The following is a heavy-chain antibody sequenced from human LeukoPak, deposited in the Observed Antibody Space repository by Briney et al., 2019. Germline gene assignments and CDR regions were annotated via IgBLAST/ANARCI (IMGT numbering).Heavy chain of an antibody. D-gene: IGHD1-20*01. CDR1: GGSISSYY. V-gene: IGHV4-59*08. CDR3: ARRITGTTSDSFDY. Sequence: SETLSLTCTVSGGSISSYYWSWIRQPPGKGLEWIGYIYYSGGTNYNPSLKSRVTTSVDTSKNQFSLKLSSVTAADTAVYYCARRITGTTSDSFDYWGQGTLVTVSS. CDR2: IYYSGGT. J-gene: IGHJ4*02.